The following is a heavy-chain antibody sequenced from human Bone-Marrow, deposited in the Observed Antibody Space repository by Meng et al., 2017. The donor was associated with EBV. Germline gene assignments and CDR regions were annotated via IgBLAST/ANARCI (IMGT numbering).Heavy chain of an antibody. V-gene: IGHV4-61*01. D-gene: IGHD6-19*01. CDR2: VHYIGST. CDR3: ARSPGSSGWNYYFDY. J-gene: IGHJ4*02. Sequence: QVQLQESGPGLVKPSEXLSLTGTVSGGSVSSDNYYWSWIRQPPGKGLEWIGYVHYIGSTIDNPSLKSRVTISVDRSKNQFSLKLSSVTAADTAVYYCARSPGSSGWNYYFDYWGQGTLVTVSS. CDR1: GGSVSSDNYY.